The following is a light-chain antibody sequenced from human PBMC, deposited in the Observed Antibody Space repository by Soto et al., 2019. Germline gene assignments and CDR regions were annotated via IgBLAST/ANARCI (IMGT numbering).Light chain of an antibody. CDR2: GAS. CDR1: QNINNN. Sequence: EIVMTQSPASLSVSPEERATLSCRASQNINNNLAWYQHKPGQAPRVVIYGASARATGIPARFSGSGSGTQFTLTISSLQSEDFAVYYCQQYYDWSPWTFGQGTKVEV. V-gene: IGKV3-15*01. CDR3: QQYYDWSPWT. J-gene: IGKJ1*01.